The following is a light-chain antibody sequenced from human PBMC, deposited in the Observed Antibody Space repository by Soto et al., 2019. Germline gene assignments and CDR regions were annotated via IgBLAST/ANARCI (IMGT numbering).Light chain of an antibody. CDR1: SSDVGGYNA. CDR3: SSYATGGAYV. Sequence: QSVLTQPASVSGSPGQSITISCTGTSSDVGGYNAVSWYQQHPGKAPKLMIYDVTNRPSGASNRFSGSKSGNTASLTISGLQAEDEADYYCSSYATGGAYVFGGGTKLTVL. V-gene: IGLV2-14*01. CDR2: DVT. J-gene: IGLJ1*01.